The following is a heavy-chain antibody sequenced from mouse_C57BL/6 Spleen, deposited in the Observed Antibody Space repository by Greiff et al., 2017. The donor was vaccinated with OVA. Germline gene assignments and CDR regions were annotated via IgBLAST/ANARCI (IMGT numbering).Heavy chain of an antibody. CDR3: ARSNPFGWFAY. CDR2: INPNNGGT. J-gene: IGHJ3*01. V-gene: IGHV1-18*01. CDR1: GYTFPDSN. Sequence: VQLKESGPELVKPGPSVRIPGKPSGYTFPDSNMAGVKQSQGKSLEWIGDINPNNGGTIYNQKFKGEATLTVDKSSSTAYMELRSLTSEDTAVYYCARSNPFGWFAYWGQGTLVTVSA.